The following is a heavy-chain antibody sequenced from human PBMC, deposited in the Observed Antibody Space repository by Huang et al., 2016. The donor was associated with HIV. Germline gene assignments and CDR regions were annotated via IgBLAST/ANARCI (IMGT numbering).Heavy chain of an antibody. CDR1: GYSFTDYG. D-gene: IGHD3-22*01. Sequence: QAQLMQSGPEVKQPGASVKVSCKTSGYSFTDYGITWVRQAPGQGPEWVGWISAFNGDTEIAQRVQGRVNLTTDTSTSMAYMELRSLRFDDTAVYFCARDPKYHRIGYYRQRRGIDVWGQGTMVSVSS. V-gene: IGHV1-18*01. J-gene: IGHJ3*01. CDR2: ISAFNGDT. CDR3: ARDPKYHRIGYYRQRRGIDV.